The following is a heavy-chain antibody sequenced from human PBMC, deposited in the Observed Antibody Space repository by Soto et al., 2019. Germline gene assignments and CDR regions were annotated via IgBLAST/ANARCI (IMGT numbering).Heavy chain of an antibody. D-gene: IGHD3-10*01. J-gene: IGHJ4*02. Sequence: SATLSLTCTVSTASINSYSWSWIRQPPGKGLEWIGYVYNSGSTIYNPSLKTRVTISLDTSKNQFSLRLTSVTAADTAVYYCAGDYASGSYRFDYWGQGALVTVSS. V-gene: IGHV4-59*01. CDR1: TASINSYS. CDR2: VYNSGST. CDR3: AGDYASGSYRFDY.